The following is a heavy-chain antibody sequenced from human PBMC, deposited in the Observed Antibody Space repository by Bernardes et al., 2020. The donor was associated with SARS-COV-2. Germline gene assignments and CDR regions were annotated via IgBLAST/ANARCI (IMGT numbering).Heavy chain of an antibody. CDR1: GGSISSYY. CDR3: AGAGLYGSGSYYNYGMDV. V-gene: IGHV4-59*01. D-gene: IGHD3-10*01. J-gene: IGHJ6*02. Sequence: ETLSLTCTVSGGSISSYYWSWIRQPPGKGLEWIGYIYYSGSTNYNPSLKSRVTISVDTSKNQFSLKLSSVTAADTAVYYCAGAGLYGSGSYYNYGMDVWGQGTTVTVSS. CDR2: IYYSGST.